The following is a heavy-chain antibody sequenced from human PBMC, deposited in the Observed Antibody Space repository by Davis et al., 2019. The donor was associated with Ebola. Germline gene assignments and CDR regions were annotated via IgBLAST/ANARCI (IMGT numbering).Heavy chain of an antibody. CDR2: IRYDGRSK. J-gene: IGHJ4*02. CDR3: AKEDSMVRGVRNFDY. Sequence: GESLKISCVTSGLIFSNCDMHWVRQAPGKGLEWVAFIRYDGRSKYYADSVKGRFTISRDNSKNTLYLQMNSLRAEDTAVYYCAKEDSMVRGVRNFDYWGQGTLVTVSS. CDR1: GLIFSNCD. D-gene: IGHD3-10*01. V-gene: IGHV3-30*02.